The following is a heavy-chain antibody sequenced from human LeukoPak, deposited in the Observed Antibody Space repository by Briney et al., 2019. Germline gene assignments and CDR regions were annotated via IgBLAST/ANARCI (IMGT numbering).Heavy chain of an antibody. V-gene: IGHV4-59*01. CDR3: ARGRITMVRGAWFDP. CDR1: GGSISSYY. J-gene: IGHJ5*02. CDR2: IYYSGST. Sequence: PSETLSLTCTVSGGSISSYYWSWIRQPPGKGLELIGYIYYSGSTNYNPSLKSRVTISVDTSKNQFSLKLSSVTAADTAVYYCARGRITMVRGAWFDPWGQGTLVTVSS. D-gene: IGHD3-10*01.